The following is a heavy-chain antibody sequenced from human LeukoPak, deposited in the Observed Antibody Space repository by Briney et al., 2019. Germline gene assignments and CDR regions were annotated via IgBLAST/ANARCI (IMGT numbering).Heavy chain of an antibody. CDR2: ITSPVGHI. CDR3: AGDSGGSCYSLCRYYFDY. Sequence: GGSLRLSCAASGFTFSTYSMNWVRQAPGKGLEWVASITSPVGHIYYADSLKGRITISRDNAKSSLYLQMNSLRAEDTAVYYCAGDSGGSCYSLCRYYFDYWGQGTLVTVSS. D-gene: IGHD2-15*01. CDR1: GFTFSTYS. J-gene: IGHJ4*02. V-gene: IGHV3-21*01.